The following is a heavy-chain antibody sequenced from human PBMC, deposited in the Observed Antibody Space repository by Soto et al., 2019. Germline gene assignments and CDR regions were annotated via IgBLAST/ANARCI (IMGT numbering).Heavy chain of an antibody. CDR2: ISYDGSNK. CDR1: GFTFSSYG. D-gene: IGHD2-21*02. Sequence: QVQLVESGGGVVQPGRSLRLSCAASGFTFSSYGMHWVRQAPGKGLEWVAVISYDGSNKYYADSVKGRFTISRDNSKNPRYLQMNSLRAEDTAVYYCAKDSRIVVVTAPYDYWGQGTLVTVSS. CDR3: AKDSRIVVVTAPYDY. J-gene: IGHJ4*02. V-gene: IGHV3-30*18.